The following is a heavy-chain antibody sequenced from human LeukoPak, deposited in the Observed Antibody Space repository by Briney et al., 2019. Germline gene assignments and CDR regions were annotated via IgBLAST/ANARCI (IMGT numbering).Heavy chain of an antibody. D-gene: IGHD1-26*01. V-gene: IGHV3-7*05. CDR2: LKQDGSDK. CDR1: LSTLSTYW. CDR3: ARETRGTVGSY. J-gene: IGHJ4*02. Sequence: GGSLRLSCAASLSTLSTYWMSWFRQTPGGGLEWVASLKQDGSDKYYVDSVKGRFTISRGNAGNSLYLQMNSLRAEDTAVYYCARETRGTVGSYWGQGTLVTVSS.